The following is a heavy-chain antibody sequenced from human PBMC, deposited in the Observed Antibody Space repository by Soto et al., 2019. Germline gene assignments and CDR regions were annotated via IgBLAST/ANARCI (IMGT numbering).Heavy chain of an antibody. Sequence: QVQLQESGPGLVKPSETLSLTCTVSGGSISSYYWSWIRQPPGKGLEWIGHIYDSGTANYNPSLKSRVTISVDTSKNQFSLKLSSVTAADTAVYYCARVKAGVVYWGQGTLVTVFS. CDR2: IYDSGTA. D-gene: IGHD6-13*01. V-gene: IGHV4-59*08. J-gene: IGHJ4*02. CDR3: ARVKAGVVY. CDR1: GGSISSYY.